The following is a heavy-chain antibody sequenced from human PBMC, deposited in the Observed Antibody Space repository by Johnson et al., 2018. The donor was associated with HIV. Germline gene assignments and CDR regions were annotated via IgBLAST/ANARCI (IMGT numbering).Heavy chain of an antibody. CDR2: IKSKTDGGTT. Sequence: MQLVESGGGLVKPGGSLRLSCAASGFTFSNAWMSWVRQAPGKGLEWVGRIKSKTDGGTTDYAAPVKGRFTISRDDSKNTLYLQMNSLKTEDTAVYYCTTDLGGGATINEVAFDIWGQGTMVTVSS. CDR1: GFTFSNAW. D-gene: IGHD1-26*01. V-gene: IGHV3-15*01. CDR3: TTDLGGGATINEVAFDI. J-gene: IGHJ3*02.